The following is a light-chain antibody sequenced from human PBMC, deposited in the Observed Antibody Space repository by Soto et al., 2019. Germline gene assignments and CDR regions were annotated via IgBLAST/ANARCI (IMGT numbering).Light chain of an antibody. CDR2: DAS. CDR3: QQYHEYW. V-gene: IGKV1-5*01. CDR1: QSVGTW. Sequence: DIQMTQSPSTLSASVGGRVTITCRASQSVGTWVAWYQQKPGKAPKLLIYDASSLESGVPSRFSGSGSGTEFTLTISSLQPDDFATYYCQQYHEYWFGQGTKVDIK. J-gene: IGKJ1*01.